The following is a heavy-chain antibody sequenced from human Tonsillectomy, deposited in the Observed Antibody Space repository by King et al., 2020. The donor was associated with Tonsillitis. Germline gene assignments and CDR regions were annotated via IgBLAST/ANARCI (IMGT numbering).Heavy chain of an antibody. CDR3: ATLRSTKIFDY. Sequence: QLQESGPGLVKPSETLSLTCTVSGDSISSSDYYWAWTRQFPGKGLEWIGSLYYPASTFYNPSLKSRVTISVDTSKNQFSLNLDSVTAADTAIYYCATLRSTKIFDYWGQGTLVTVSS. D-gene: IGHD6-13*01. J-gene: IGHJ4*02. CDR2: LYYPAST. V-gene: IGHV4-39*01. CDR1: GDSISSSDYY.